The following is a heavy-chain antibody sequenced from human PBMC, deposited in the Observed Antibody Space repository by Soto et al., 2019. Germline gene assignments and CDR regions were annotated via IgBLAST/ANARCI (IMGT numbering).Heavy chain of an antibody. CDR2: ISASGST. CDR3: ARRDRSGFSYWLDT. J-gene: IGHJ5*02. CDR1: GGSISDGYY. V-gene: IGHV4-31*03. D-gene: IGHD3-22*01. Sequence: PSETLSLTCTVSGGSISDGYYWTWIRQHPGKGLEWIGSISASGSTSYNPSLKSRLTVSVGKSKNQFSLNLRSVTAADTAVYYCARRDRSGFSYWLDTWGQGTLVTVSS.